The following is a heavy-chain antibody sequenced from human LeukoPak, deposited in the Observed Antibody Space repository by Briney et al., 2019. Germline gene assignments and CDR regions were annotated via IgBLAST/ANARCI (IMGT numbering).Heavy chain of an antibody. D-gene: IGHD6-19*01. CDR3: VRVAVAGNLNNWFDP. CDR2: IWYDGSNK. V-gene: IGHV3-33*01. J-gene: IGHJ5*02. CDR1: GFTFSNYG. Sequence: GRSLRLSRAASGFTFSNYGMHWVRQAPGKGLEWVAVIWYDGSNKYYADSVKGRFTISRDNSKNTLYLQMNSLRAEDTAVYYCVRVAVAGNLNNWFDPWGQGTLVTVSS.